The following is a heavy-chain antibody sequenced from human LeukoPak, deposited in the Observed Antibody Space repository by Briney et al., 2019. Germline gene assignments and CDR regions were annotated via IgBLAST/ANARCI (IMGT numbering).Heavy chain of an antibody. J-gene: IGHJ3*02. D-gene: IGHD1-26*01. Sequence: GGSLRLSCAASGFTFSSHWMHWVRQAPGKGLVWVSRVKTDGSSTSYADSVKGRFSISRDNAKNTLYLQMNSLGTEDTAVYFCAREVVGATDAFDIWGQGTMVTVSS. CDR1: GFTFSSHW. CDR3: AREVVGATDAFDI. V-gene: IGHV3-74*01. CDR2: VKTDGSST.